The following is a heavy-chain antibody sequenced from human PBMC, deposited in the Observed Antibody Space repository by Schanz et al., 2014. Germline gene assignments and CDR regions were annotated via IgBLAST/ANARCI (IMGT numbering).Heavy chain of an antibody. CDR2: ISGDHRNT. J-gene: IGHJ4*02. CDR1: GFTFSTHA. Sequence: EMQLLESGGGLIQPGGSLRLSCAASGFTFSTHAMSWVRQAPGKGLEWVSSISGDHRNTFYADSVKGRFTISSDNSKSALYRQMCSLRAEYTAVYYCAKSQGNSFDSWGQGTLVIVSS. V-gene: IGHV3-23*01. CDR3: AKSQGNSFDS.